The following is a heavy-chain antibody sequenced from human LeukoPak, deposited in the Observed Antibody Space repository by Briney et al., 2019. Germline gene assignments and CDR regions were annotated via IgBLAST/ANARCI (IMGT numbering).Heavy chain of an antibody. J-gene: IGHJ4*02. CDR1: GFTFSTSA. D-gene: IGHD2-2*02. CDR2: ISISGGTT. Sequence: GGSLRLSCVVSGFTFSTSAMTWVRQAPGKGPEWVSGISISGGTTYYADSVEGRFTISRDNSKNTLYLQMNSLRAEDTAVYYCAKEEIPNDYWGQGTLVTVSS. V-gene: IGHV3-23*01. CDR3: AKEEIPNDY.